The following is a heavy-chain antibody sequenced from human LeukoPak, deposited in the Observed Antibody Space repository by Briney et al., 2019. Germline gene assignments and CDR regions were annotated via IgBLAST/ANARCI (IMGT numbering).Heavy chain of an antibody. CDR3: AKAPEWELSIYYFDY. D-gene: IGHD1-26*01. V-gene: IGHV3-9*01. CDR2: ISWNSGSI. J-gene: IGHJ4*02. CDR1: GFTFDDYA. Sequence: GGSLRLSCAASGFTFDDYAMHCVRQAPGKGLEWVSGISWNSGSIGYADSVKGRFTISRDNAKNSLYLQMNSLRAEDTALYYCAKAPEWELSIYYFDYWGQGTLVTVSS.